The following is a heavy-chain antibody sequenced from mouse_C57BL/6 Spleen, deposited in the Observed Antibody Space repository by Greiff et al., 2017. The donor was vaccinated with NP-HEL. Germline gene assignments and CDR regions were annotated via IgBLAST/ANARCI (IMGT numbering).Heavy chain of an antibody. V-gene: IGHV5-17*01. CDR1: GFTFSDYG. CDR3: ARQGYYGSSYWYFDV. D-gene: IGHD1-1*01. CDR2: ISSGSSTI. J-gene: IGHJ1*03. Sequence: EVKLVESGGGLVKPGGSLKISCAASGFTFSDYGMHWVRQAPEKGLEWVAYISSGSSTIYYADTVKGRFTISRDNAKNTLFLQITSLRSEDTAMYYCARQGYYGSSYWYFDVWGTGTTVTVSS.